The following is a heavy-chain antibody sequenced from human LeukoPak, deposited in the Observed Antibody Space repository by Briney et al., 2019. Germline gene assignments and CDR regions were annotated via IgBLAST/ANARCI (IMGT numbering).Heavy chain of an antibody. CDR3: ARRVYQLVWGYYYYYMDV. Sequence: ASVTVSCKASGYTFTSYGISWVRQAPGQGLEWMGWISADNGNTNYAQKVQDRVTMTTDTSTSTAYMELRSLRSDDTAVYYCARRVYQLVWGYYYYYMDVWGEGTTVTVSS. CDR1: GYTFTSYG. V-gene: IGHV1-18*01. D-gene: IGHD2-2*01. J-gene: IGHJ6*03. CDR2: ISADNGNT.